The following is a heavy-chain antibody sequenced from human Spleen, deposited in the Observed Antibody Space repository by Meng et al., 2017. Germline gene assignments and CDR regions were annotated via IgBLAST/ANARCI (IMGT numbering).Heavy chain of an antibody. CDR2: VHHSGMT. D-gene: IGHD6-13*01. CDR3: GRGTMSAAPPVDF. Sequence: VRLQQWGAGLLNPAGTLSLTFGGYGWPFSDYHGTWIRQAPGKGVEWVGEVHHSGMTNYSPSLKSRVTMSVDMYKKQCSLNLASVTAADTAVYYCGRGTMSAAPPVDFWGQGTLVTVSS. CDR1: GWPFSDYH. V-gene: IGHV4-34*01. J-gene: IGHJ4*02.